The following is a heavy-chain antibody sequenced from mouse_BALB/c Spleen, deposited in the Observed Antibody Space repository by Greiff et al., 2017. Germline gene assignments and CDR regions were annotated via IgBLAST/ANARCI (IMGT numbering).Heavy chain of an antibody. D-gene: IGHD2-13*01. J-gene: IGHJ4*01. CDR1: GFNIKDYY. Sequence: EVQLQQSGAELVRPGALVKLSCKASGFNIKDYYMHWVKQRPEQGLEWIGWIDPENGNTIYDPKFQGKASITADTSSNTAYLQLSSLTSEDTAVYYCARSGDPYAMDYWGQGTSVTVSS. V-gene: IGHV14-1*02. CDR3: ARSGDPYAMDY. CDR2: IDPENGNT.